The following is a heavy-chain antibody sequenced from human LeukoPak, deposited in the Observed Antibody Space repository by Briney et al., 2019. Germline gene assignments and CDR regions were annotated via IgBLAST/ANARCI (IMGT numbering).Heavy chain of an antibody. Sequence: PSETLSLTCTVSGGSISSYYWSWIRQPPGRGLEWIGYIYSSGGTNYNPSLKSRVTISVDASENQFSLKLSSVTAADTAVYYCARGTVTINYFDYWGQGSLVTVSS. J-gene: IGHJ4*02. V-gene: IGHV4-59*01. D-gene: IGHD4-17*01. CDR2: IYSSGGT. CDR1: GGSISSYY. CDR3: ARGTVTINYFDY.